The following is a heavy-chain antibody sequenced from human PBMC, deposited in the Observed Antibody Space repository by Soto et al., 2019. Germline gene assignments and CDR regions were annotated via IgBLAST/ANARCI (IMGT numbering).Heavy chain of an antibody. CDR1: GFTFSSYS. CDR3: ARDALIAALDAFDI. J-gene: IGHJ3*02. CDR2: ISSSSSYI. V-gene: IGHV3-21*01. D-gene: IGHD6-13*01. Sequence: GSLRLSCAASGFTFSSYSMNWVRQAPGKGLEWVSSISSSSSYIYYADSVKGRFTISRDNAKNSLYLQMNSLRAEDTAVYYCARDALIAALDAFDIWGQGTMVTVSS.